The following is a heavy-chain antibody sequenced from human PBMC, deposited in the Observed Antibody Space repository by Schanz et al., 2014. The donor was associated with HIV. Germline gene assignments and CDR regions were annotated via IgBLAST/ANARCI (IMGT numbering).Heavy chain of an antibody. D-gene: IGHD3-3*01. J-gene: IGHJ5*02. Sequence: EVQLVETGGGLIQPGGSLRLSCAVSGFTISSNYMSWVRQAPGKGLEWVSVVYIGDSTFYANSVKGRFTVSRDNSKNTLYLQMNSLRVEDTAVYFCARDVINYDFWSGYYTWGQGTRVTVSS. CDR2: VYIGDST. CDR3: ARDVINYDFWSGYYT. CDR1: GFTISSNY. V-gene: IGHV3-53*02.